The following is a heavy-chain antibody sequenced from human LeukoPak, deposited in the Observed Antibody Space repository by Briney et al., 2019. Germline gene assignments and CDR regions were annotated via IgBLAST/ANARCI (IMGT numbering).Heavy chain of an antibody. CDR3: ARDTLEYSNSPDALDI. V-gene: IGHV3-30*02. J-gene: IGHJ3*02. Sequence: GGSLRLSCAASVFTFSSYGMYWVRQAPGKGLEWVAFIRSDGSKKYYADSVKGRFTISRDNSKNTLYLQMNSLRDEDTAIYYCARDTLEYSNSPDALDIWGQGTMVTVSS. D-gene: IGHD4-23*01. CDR2: IRSDGSKK. CDR1: VFTFSSYG.